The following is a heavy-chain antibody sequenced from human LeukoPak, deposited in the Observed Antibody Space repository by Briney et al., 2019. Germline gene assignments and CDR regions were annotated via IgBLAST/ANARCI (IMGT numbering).Heavy chain of an antibody. J-gene: IGHJ3*02. V-gene: IGHV3-23*01. Sequence: GGSLRLSCAASGFTFSSYAMSWVRQAPGKGLEWVSAISGSGGSTYYADSVKGRFTISRDNSKNTLYLQMNSLRAEDTAVYYCAKDRDYYGSGSLAFDIWGQGTMVTVSS. CDR3: AKDRDYYGSGSLAFDI. CDR2: ISGSGGST. CDR1: GFTFSSYA. D-gene: IGHD3-10*01.